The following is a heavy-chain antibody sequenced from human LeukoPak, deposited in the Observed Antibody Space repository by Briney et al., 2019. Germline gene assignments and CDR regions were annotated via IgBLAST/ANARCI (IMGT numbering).Heavy chain of an antibody. CDR1: GFTFSSYW. CDR3: ASTWGRSKYYDFWSGYYFE. V-gene: IGHV3-74*01. Sequence: GGSLRLSCAASGFTFSSYWMHWVRQAPGKGLVWVSRINTDGSSTSYADSVKGRFTISRDNAKNTLYLQMNSLRAEDTAVYYCASTWGRSKYYDFWSGYYFEWGQGTLVTVSS. D-gene: IGHD3-3*01. CDR2: INTDGSST. J-gene: IGHJ4*02.